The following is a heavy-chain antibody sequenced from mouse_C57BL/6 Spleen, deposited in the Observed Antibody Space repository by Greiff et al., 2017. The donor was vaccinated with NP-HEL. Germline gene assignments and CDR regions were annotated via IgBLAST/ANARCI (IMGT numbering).Heavy chain of an antibody. CDR2: ISSGGSYT. D-gene: IGHD4-1*01. CDR1: GFTFSSYG. Sequence: EVQLVESGGDLVKPGGSLKLSCAASGFTFSSYGMSWVRQTPDKRLEWVATISSGGSYTYYPDSVKGRFTISRANAKNTLYLQMSSLKSEDTAMYYCARHELGLRAMDYWGQGTSVTVSS. V-gene: IGHV5-6*01. J-gene: IGHJ4*01. CDR3: ARHELGLRAMDY.